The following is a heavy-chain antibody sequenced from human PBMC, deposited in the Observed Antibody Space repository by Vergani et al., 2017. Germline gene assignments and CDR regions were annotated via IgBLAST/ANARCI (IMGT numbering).Heavy chain of an antibody. Sequence: EAQVVESGGGLVQPGGSLRLSCAASGFSFSTYWMHWVRQAPGKGLVWVSRINSEDSSTDYADSVKGRFTISRDSAKNTVDLQMHSLRVEDTAVYYCAELYGDDGYSPFWGQGTLVTVSS. CDR2: INSEDSST. CDR1: GFSFSTYW. V-gene: IGHV3-74*01. CDR3: AELYGDDGYSPF. D-gene: IGHD5-18*01. J-gene: IGHJ4*02.